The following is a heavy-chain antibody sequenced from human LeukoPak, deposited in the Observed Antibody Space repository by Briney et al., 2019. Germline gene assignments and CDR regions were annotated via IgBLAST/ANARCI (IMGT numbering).Heavy chain of an antibody. CDR1: GYTLTQLS. D-gene: IGHD1-26*01. V-gene: IGHV1-24*01. CDR3: ATDSGTYFLF. CDR2: FDPEDGET. J-gene: IGHJ4*02. Sequence: ASVKVSCKVSGYTLTQLSMYWVRQAPGKGLEWMGGFDPEDGETIYAQKFQGRVTMTEDTSTDTAYMELSSLRSDDTAVYYCATDSGTYFLFWGQGTLVTVSS.